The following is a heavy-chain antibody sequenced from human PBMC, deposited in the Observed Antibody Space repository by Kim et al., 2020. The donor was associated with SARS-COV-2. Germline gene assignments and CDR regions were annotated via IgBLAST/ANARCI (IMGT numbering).Heavy chain of an antibody. V-gene: IGHV5-51*01. Sequence: PSFQGQVTISADKSISTAYLQWSSLKASDTAMYYCARPYSGSYRGPFDYWGQGTLVTVSS. CDR3: ARPYSGSYRGPFDY. D-gene: IGHD1-26*01. J-gene: IGHJ4*02.